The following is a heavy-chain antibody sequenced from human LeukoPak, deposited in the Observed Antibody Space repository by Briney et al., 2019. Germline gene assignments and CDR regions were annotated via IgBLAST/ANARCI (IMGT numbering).Heavy chain of an antibody. V-gene: IGHV3-74*01. CDR1: GFTFRNHW. J-gene: IGHJ3*02. Sequence: QPGGSLRLSCAASGFTFRNHWMHWVRQAPGKGLVWVSRVDGDGRGASYADFVRGRFTISRDNAKDTLYLQMNSLRAEDTAVYYCVSLVVTADLAFDIWGQGAMVTVSS. CDR3: VSLVVTADLAFDI. D-gene: IGHD2-21*02. CDR2: VDGDGRGA.